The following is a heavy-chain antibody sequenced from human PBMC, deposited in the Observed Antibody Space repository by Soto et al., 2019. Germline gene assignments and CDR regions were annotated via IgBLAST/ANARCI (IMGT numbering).Heavy chain of an antibody. CDR2: INTSGGRT. CDR1: GFTFSSYG. V-gene: IGHV3-23*01. CDR3: AKGYGSGTFRYDN. J-gene: IGHJ4*02. Sequence: GGSLRLSCAASGFTFSSYGMSWVRQAPGKGLEWVSAINTSGGRTYYADSVKGRFTISRDNSNNTLYLQMNSLRAEDTAVYYCAKGYGSGTFRYDNWGQGSLVTVSS. D-gene: IGHD3-10*01.